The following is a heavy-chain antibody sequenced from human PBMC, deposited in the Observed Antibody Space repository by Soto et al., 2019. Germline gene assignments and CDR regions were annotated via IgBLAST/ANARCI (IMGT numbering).Heavy chain of an antibody. CDR1: GGSISTSNW. D-gene: IGHD6-13*01. CDR2: VYRTGST. J-gene: IGHJ4*02. V-gene: IGHV4-4*02. Sequence: QVQLQESGPGLVKPSGTLSLTCAVSGGSISTSNWWSWVRQPPGKGLEWIGEVYRTGSTNYNPSLESRLTISVYKSKNQCSLKLTSVTASDTAVYYCARARATIAAAAIFDCWGQGTLVTVSS. CDR3: ARARATIAAAAIFDC.